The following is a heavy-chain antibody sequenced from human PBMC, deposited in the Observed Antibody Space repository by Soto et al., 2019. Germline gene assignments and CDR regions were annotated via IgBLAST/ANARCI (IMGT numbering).Heavy chain of an antibody. D-gene: IGHD2-8*01. CDR1: GYTFTTYD. CDR3: ARDPYHVLMVNAPNLYGMDV. CDR2: MSTYNGNT. V-gene: IGHV1-18*01. Sequence: QVQLVQSGAEVKKPGASVKVSCEASGYTFTTYDISWVRQATGQGLEWMGRMSTYNGNTNYPQSLQGRLTMTTDTSTSTAYMELRSLRSDDTAVYYCARDPYHVLMVNAPNLYGMDVWGQGTTVTVSS. J-gene: IGHJ6*02.